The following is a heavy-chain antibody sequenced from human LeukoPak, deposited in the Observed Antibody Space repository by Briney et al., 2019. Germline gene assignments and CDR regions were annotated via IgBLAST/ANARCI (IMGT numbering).Heavy chain of an antibody. V-gene: IGHV1-2*02. J-gene: IGHJ1*01. CDR3: ARALAQRINGYFHH. D-gene: IGHD2-8*01. CDR1: GYTFTGYY. Sequence: ASVKVSCKAPGYTFTGYYIHWVRQAPGQGLEWMGWINPNRGDTNYAQKFQGRVSMTRDTSISTDYMELNGLKSDDTAAYYCARALAQRINGYFHHWGQGTLVTVSS. CDR2: INPNRGDT.